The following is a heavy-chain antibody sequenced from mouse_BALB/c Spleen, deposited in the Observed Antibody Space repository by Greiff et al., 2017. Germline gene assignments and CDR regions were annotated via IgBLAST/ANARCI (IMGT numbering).Heavy chain of an antibody. CDR1: GFTFTDYY. Sequence: EVQRVESGGGLVQPGGSLRLSCATSGFTFTDYYMSWVRQPPGKALEWLGFIRNKANGYTTEYSASVKGRFTISRDNSQSILYLQMNTLRAEDSATYYCARDRYYGSSYGYAMDYWGQGTSVTVSS. J-gene: IGHJ4*01. D-gene: IGHD1-1*01. CDR3: ARDRYYGSSYGYAMDY. CDR2: IRNKANGYTT. V-gene: IGHV7-3*02.